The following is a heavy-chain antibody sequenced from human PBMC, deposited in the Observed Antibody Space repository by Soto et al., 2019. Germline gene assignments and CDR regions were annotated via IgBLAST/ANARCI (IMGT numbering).Heavy chain of an antibody. CDR2: IGTAGDT. Sequence: EVQLVESGGGLVQPGGSLRLSCAASGFTFSSYDMHWVRQATGKGLEWVSAIGTAGDTYYPGSVKGRFTIYRENAKNSLYLQMNSLRAGDTAVYYCARGLAAAGTGYYYGMDVWGQGTTVTVSS. D-gene: IGHD6-13*01. V-gene: IGHV3-13*01. CDR3: ARGLAAAGTGYYYGMDV. J-gene: IGHJ6*02. CDR1: GFTFSSYD.